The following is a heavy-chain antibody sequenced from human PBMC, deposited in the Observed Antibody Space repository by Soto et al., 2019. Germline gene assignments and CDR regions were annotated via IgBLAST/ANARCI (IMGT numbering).Heavy chain of an antibody. CDR3: ARDRANSPAYFDS. J-gene: IGHJ4*02. CDR1: GDSISSDDYY. CDR2: IYYTGRT. D-gene: IGHD1-1*01. V-gene: IGHV4-30-4*01. Sequence: LTCTVSGDSISSDDYYWSWIRQPPGKGREWIGYIYYTGRTNYSPSLESRLTVSIDRPKNQFSLTLSSVSAADTALYYCARDRANSPAYFDSWGQGTLVTVSS.